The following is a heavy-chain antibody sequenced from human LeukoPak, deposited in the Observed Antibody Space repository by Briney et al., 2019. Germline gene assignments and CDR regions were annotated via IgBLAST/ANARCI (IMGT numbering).Heavy chain of an antibody. J-gene: IGHJ4*02. CDR3: AREAWYEIFRY. CDR2: IYHSGST. Sequence: SETLSLTCTVSGYSISSGYYWGWIRQPPGKGLEWIGSIYHSGSTYYNPSLKSRVTISVDTSKNQFSLKLSSVTAADTAVYYCAREAWYEIFRYWGQGTLVTVSS. V-gene: IGHV4-38-2*02. D-gene: IGHD3-9*01. CDR1: GYSISSGYY.